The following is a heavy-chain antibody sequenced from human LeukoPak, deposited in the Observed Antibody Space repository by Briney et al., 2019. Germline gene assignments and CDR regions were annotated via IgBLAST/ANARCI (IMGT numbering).Heavy chain of an antibody. CDR3: ANLGANYYFDY. Sequence: GGSLRLSCAASGFTFSTYAMSWVRQAPGKGLEWVSPISGSGVSTYYADSVKGRFTISRDNSKNTMYMQMNSLRAEDTAVYYCANLGANYYFDYWAQGTLVTVSS. CDR1: GFTFSTYA. CDR2: ISGSGVST. V-gene: IGHV3-23*01. D-gene: IGHD4/OR15-4a*01. J-gene: IGHJ4*02.